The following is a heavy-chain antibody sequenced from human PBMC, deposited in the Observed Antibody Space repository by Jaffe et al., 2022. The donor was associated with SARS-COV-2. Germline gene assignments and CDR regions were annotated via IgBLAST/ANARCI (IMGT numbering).Heavy chain of an antibody. D-gene: IGHD1-26*01. CDR2: IRSKANSYAT. CDR1: GFTFSGSA. Sequence: EVQLVESGGGLVQPGGSLKLSCAASGFTFSGSAMHWVRQASGKGLEWVGRIRSKANSYATTYAASVKGRFTISRDDSKNTAYLQMNSLKTEDTAVYYCTRHADDEWELPAASFDYWGQGTLVTVSS. CDR3: TRHADDEWELPAASFDY. V-gene: IGHV3-73*02. J-gene: IGHJ4*02.